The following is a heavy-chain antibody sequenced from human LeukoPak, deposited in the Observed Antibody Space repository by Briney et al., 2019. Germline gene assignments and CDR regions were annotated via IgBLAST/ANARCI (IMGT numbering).Heavy chain of an antibody. CDR3: ARTSSGGSCYLAY. CDR1: GFTFDGYG. D-gene: IGHD2-15*01. Sequence: GGSLRLSCVASGFTFDGYGMSWVRQAPGKGLEWVSGIYSGGSTYYADSVKGRFTISRDNSKNTLYLQMNSLRAEDTAVYYCARTSSGGSCYLAYWGQGTLVTVSS. CDR2: IYSGGST. J-gene: IGHJ4*02. V-gene: IGHV3-66*01.